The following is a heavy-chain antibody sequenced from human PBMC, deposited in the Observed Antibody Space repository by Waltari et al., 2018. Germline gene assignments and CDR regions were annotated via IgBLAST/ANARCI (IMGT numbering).Heavy chain of an antibody. CDR2: IIPIFGTA. Sequence: QVLLVQSGAEVKKPGSSVKVSCKASGGTFSSYAISWVRQAPGHGLEWMGGIIPIFGTANYAQKFQGRVTITADESTSTAYMALSSLRSEDTAVYYCARTTGTTRDYYYYYGMDVWGQGTTVTVSS. D-gene: IGHD1-1*01. V-gene: IGHV1-69*01. J-gene: IGHJ6*02. CDR3: ARTTGTTRDYYYYYGMDV. CDR1: GGTFSSYA.